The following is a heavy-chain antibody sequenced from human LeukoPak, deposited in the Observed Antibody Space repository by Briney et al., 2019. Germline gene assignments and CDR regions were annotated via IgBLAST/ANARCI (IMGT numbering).Heavy chain of an antibody. CDR1: GFCFNNYG. Sequence: PGRSLRLSCAASGFCFNNYGMHYVRQAPGKGLEWVAVISDDGRNKNYADSVKGRFTISRDNSKNSLYLQMNSLRAEDTAVYYCAKSHMVAANIFDYWGQGTLVTVSS. J-gene: IGHJ4*02. CDR2: ISDDGRNK. CDR3: AKSHMVAANIFDY. D-gene: IGHD2-15*01. V-gene: IGHV3-30*18.